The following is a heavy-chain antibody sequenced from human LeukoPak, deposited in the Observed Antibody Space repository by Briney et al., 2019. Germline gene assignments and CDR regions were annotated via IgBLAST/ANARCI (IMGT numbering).Heavy chain of an antibody. J-gene: IGHJ4*02. V-gene: IGHV3-23*01. CDR3: AKDLELGYDFWSGYYGY. CDR2: ISGSGGST. Sequence: PGGSLRLSCAASGFTFSSYAMSWVRQAPGKGLEWVSAISGSGGSTYYADSVRGRFTISRDNSKNTLYLQMNSLRAEDTAVYYCAKDLELGYDFWSGYYGYWGQGTLVTVSS. D-gene: IGHD3-3*01. CDR1: GFTFSSYA.